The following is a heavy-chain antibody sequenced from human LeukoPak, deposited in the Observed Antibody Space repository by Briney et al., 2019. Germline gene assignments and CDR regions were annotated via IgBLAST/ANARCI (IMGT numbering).Heavy chain of an antibody. Sequence: SETLSLTCTVSGGSISSSSYYWGWIRQPPGKGLEWIGSIYYSGSTYYNPSLKSRVTISVDTSKNQFSLKLSSVTAADTAVYYCARRRTYGSGSSDYWGQGTLVTVSS. CDR1: GGSISSSSYY. D-gene: IGHD3-10*01. V-gene: IGHV4-39*01. CDR2: IYYSGST. CDR3: ARRRTYGSGSSDY. J-gene: IGHJ4*02.